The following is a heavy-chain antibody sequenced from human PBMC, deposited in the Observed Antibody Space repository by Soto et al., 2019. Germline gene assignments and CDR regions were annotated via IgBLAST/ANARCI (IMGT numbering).Heavy chain of an antibody. J-gene: IGHJ4*02. V-gene: IGHV1-69*13. D-gene: IGHD2-15*01. Sequence: SVKVSCKASGYTFTRYGISWVRQAPGQGLEWMGGISAINGTANYAQKFQGRVTINADESTSTAYMEVSSLRSEDTAVYYCARRYCSGGSCNYEFDYWGQGTLVTVSS. CDR3: ARRYCSGGSCNYEFDY. CDR2: ISAINGTA. CDR1: GYTFTRYG.